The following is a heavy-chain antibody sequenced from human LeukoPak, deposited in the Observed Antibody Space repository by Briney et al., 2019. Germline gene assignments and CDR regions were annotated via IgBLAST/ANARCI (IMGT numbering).Heavy chain of an antibody. CDR3: ARPPGVTTYAPLFDY. Sequence: GESLKISCKGSGYSFISYWIGWVRQMPGKGLEWMGVFYPGDSDTRYSPSFQGQVTISADKSISTAYLQWSSLKASDTAMYYCARPPGVTTYAPLFDYWGQGTLVSVSS. J-gene: IGHJ4*02. V-gene: IGHV5-51*01. CDR2: FYPGDSDT. D-gene: IGHD4-17*01. CDR1: GYSFISYW.